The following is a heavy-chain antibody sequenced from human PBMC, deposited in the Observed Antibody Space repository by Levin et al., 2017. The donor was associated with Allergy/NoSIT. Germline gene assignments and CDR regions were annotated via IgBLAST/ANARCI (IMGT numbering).Heavy chain of an antibody. CDR1: GFTFSSYW. J-gene: IGHJ6*03. V-gene: IGHV3-74*01. Sequence: GGSLRLSCAASGFTFSSYWMHWVRQAPGKGLVWVSRINSDGSSTSYADSVKGRFTISRDNAKNTLYLQMNSLRAEDTAVYYCARDGRDIVVVPAADYYYYYYMDVWGKGTTVTVSS. CDR2: INSDGSST. CDR3: ARDGRDIVVVPAADYYYYYYMDV. D-gene: IGHD2-2*01.